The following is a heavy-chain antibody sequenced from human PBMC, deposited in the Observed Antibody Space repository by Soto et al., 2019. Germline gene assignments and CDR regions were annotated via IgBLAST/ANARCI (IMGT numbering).Heavy chain of an antibody. CDR2: INHSGRV. V-gene: IGHV4-34*01. Sequence: SETLCLTCAVYGGSFSGHSCTWIRQSPGKGLEWIGDINHSGRVNYSPSLKSRVTISLDTSKNQFSLTLSAVTAEDTAMYYCSTRAYDTNGYYRFDPWGKGTLVTAPQ. CDR3: STRAYDTNGYYRFDP. CDR1: GGSFSGHS. D-gene: IGHD3-22*01. J-gene: IGHJ5*01.